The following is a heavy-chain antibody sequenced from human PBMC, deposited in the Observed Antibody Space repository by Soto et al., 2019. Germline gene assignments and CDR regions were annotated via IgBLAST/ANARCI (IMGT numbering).Heavy chain of an antibody. Sequence: GGSLRLSCAASGFSFRNYGMHWVRQAPGKGLEWVAVIAHDGSNEYSADSVKGRFTISRDNSNNTVYLQMNSLRAEDTAVYHCVRDLLGSGGHFDYWGQGTPVTVSS. CDR2: IAHDGSNE. J-gene: IGHJ4*02. V-gene: IGHV3-30*03. CDR3: VRDLLGSGGHFDY. CDR1: GFSFRNYG. D-gene: IGHD7-27*01.